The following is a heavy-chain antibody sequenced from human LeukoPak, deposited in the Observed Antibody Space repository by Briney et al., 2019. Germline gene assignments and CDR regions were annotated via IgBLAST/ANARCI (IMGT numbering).Heavy chain of an antibody. CDR2: IHHSGSA. CDR3: ARVDSSGARGYKPVVDL. CDR1: DDSISSYY. J-gene: IGHJ5*02. Sequence: SETLSLTCTVSDDSISSYYWIWIRQPPGKGLEWIGYIHHSGSANYNPSLRSRITMSLDMSKNQFSLQLSSVTAADTAVYYCARVDSSGARGYKPVVDLWGQGTLVTVSS. D-gene: IGHD5-24*01. V-gene: IGHV4-59*12.